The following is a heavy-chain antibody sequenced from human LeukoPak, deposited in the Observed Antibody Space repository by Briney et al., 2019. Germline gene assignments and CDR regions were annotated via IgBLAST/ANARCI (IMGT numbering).Heavy chain of an antibody. Sequence: PGGSLRLSCAASGFTFSSYSMNWVRQAPGKGLEWVSSISTSSSYICSADSVKSRFTISRDNAKNSLYLQMNSLRAEDTAVYYCVRDTFSPDAFDIWGQGTMVTVSS. V-gene: IGHV3-21*01. CDR3: VRDTFSPDAFDI. J-gene: IGHJ3*02. D-gene: IGHD3-16*01. CDR2: ISTSSSYI. CDR1: GFTFSSYS.